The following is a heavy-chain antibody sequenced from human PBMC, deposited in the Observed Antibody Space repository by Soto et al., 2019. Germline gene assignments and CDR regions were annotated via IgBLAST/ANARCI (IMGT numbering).Heavy chain of an antibody. V-gene: IGHV4-59*01. CDR3: ARAKSNYQTFDH. CDR1: GDSMSSYY. Sequence: SETLSLTCTVSGDSMSSYYWSWIRQPPGKGLEWIGYIYYSGSTTYNPSLRSRVTMSVDTSKNQFSLRLSSVTAADTAVYYCARAKSNYQTFDHWGQGSQVTVSS. J-gene: IGHJ4*02. CDR2: IYYSGST. D-gene: IGHD4-4*01.